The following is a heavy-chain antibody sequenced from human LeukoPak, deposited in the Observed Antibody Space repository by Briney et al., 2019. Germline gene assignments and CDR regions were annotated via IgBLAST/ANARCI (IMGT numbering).Heavy chain of an antibody. CDR2: IYYSGST. Sequence: PSQTLSLTCTVSGGSISSGDYYWSWIRQPPGKGLEWIGYIYYSGSTYYNPSLKSRVTISVDTSKNQFSLKLSSVTAADTAVYYCARDRFEPLAISDIVVVPAAGNAFDIWGQGTMVTVSS. V-gene: IGHV4-30-4*08. CDR3: ARDRFEPLAISDIVVVPAAGNAFDI. J-gene: IGHJ3*02. CDR1: GGSISSGDYY. D-gene: IGHD2-2*01.